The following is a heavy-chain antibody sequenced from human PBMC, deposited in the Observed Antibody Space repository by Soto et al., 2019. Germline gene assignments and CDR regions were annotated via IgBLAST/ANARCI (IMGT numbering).Heavy chain of an antibody. V-gene: IGHV3-33*08. CDR2: IWYDGSNK. CDR3: AGAYPGAGAGYSSSWYFDY. D-gene: IGHD6-13*01. J-gene: IGHJ4*02. CDR1: GFTFSSYG. Sequence: GGSLRLSCAASGFTFSSYGMHWVRQAPGKGLEWVAVIWYDGSNKYYADSVKGRFTISRDNSKNTMYLQMNSLRAEDTAVYYCAGAYPGAGAGYSSSWYFDYWGQGTLVTVSS.